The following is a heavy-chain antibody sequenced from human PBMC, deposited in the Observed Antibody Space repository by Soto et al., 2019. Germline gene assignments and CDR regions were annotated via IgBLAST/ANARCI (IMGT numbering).Heavy chain of an antibody. CDR3: AREWYGSGSYQVYDY. D-gene: IGHD3-10*01. CDR1: GGTFSSYA. CDR2: IIPIFGTA. J-gene: IGHJ4*02. Sequence: QVQLVQSGAEVKKPGSSVKVSCKASGGTFSSYAISWVRQAPGQGREWMGGIIPIFGTANYAQKCQGRVTITADKYTSTAYMELSSLRSDDTAVYYCAREWYGSGSYQVYDYWGQGTLVTVS. V-gene: IGHV1-69*06.